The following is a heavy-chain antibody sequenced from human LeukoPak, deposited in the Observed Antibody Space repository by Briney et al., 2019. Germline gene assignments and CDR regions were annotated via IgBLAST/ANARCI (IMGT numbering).Heavy chain of an antibody. J-gene: IGHJ4*02. D-gene: IGHD2-15*01. V-gene: IGHV4-59*01. CDR2: IYYSGST. CDR3: ARDLCSGGSCFGY. Sequence: SETLSLTCTVSGGSISSYYWSWIRQPPGKGLEWIGYIYYSGSTNYNPSLKSQVTISVETSKNQFSLKLSSVTAADTAVYYCARDLCSGGSCFGYWGQGTLVTVSS. CDR1: GGSISSYY.